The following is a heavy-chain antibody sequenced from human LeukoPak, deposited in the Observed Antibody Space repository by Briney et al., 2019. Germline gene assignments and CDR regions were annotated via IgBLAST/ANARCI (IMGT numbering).Heavy chain of an antibody. D-gene: IGHD6-13*01. J-gene: IGHJ4*02. CDR2: ITAGTTHI. CDR1: GFNFSPCA. V-gene: IGHV3-21*01. Sequence: GGSLTLSCAASGFNFSPCAMTWVRQAPGKGLEWVSTITAGTTHIYYPDSVKGRFTTSRDDAKTSLYLQLSSLRTEDTAVYYCARDGSGWSRDYWGRGTLVTVSS. CDR3: ARDGSGWSRDY.